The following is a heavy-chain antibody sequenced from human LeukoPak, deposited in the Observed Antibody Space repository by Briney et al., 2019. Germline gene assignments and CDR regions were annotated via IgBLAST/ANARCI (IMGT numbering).Heavy chain of an antibody. CDR3: ARGITVAGSFDS. CDR2: IYYNGST. CDR1: GGSISSSSYY. D-gene: IGHD1-20*01. V-gene: IGHV4-39*01. J-gene: IGHJ4*02. Sequence: SETLSLTCTVSGGSISSSSYYWGWIRQPPGKGLEWIGSIYYNGSTYYNPSLKSRVTISVDTSKNQFSLKLSSVTAADTAVYYCARGITVAGSFDSWGQGTLVTVSS.